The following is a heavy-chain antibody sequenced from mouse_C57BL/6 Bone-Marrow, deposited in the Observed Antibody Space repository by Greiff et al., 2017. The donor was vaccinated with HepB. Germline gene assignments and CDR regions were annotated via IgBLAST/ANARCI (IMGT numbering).Heavy chain of an antibody. CDR3: ARQSYGVDY. CDR2: ISNGGGST. V-gene: IGHV5-12*01. D-gene: IGHD3-3*01. CDR1: GFTFSDYY. J-gene: IGHJ2*01. Sequence: VQLKESGGGLVQPGGSLKLSCAASGFTFSDYYMYWVRQTPEKRLEWVAYISNGGGSTYYPDTVKGRFTISRDNAKNTLYLQMSRLKSEDTAMYYCARQSYGVDYWGQGTTLTVSS.